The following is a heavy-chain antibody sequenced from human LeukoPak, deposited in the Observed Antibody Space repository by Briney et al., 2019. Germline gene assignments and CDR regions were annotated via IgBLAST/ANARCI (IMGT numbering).Heavy chain of an antibody. CDR2: IFYSGST. Sequence: PSETLSLTCTLSGGSTSRSSYFWGWLRQPPGKGLEWIGSIFYSGSTYYNPSLNSRVTISIDTSKNQFSLRLSSVTAADTAVYYCARQMNTVTADYWGQGTLVTVSS. J-gene: IGHJ4*02. D-gene: IGHD4-17*01. CDR3: ARQMNTVTADY. CDR1: GGSTSRSSYF. V-gene: IGHV4-39*01.